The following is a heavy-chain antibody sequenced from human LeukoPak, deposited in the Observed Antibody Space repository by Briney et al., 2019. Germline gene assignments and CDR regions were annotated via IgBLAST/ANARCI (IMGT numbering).Heavy chain of an antibody. J-gene: IGHJ3*02. Sequence: PGGSLRLSCTASGFSFSGSWMSWVRQLPGKGLEWLADMNPDGSAIVYVDSVKGRFTVSRNNAKNSLYLQMDGLRAEDTAAYYCARDPLNGALDIWGQGTLVTVSS. CDR2: MNPDGSAI. CDR1: GFSFSGSW. V-gene: IGHV3-7*01. CDR3: ARDPLNGALDI.